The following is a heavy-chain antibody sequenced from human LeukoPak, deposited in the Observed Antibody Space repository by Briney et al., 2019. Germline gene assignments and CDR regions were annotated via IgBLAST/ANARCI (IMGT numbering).Heavy chain of an antibody. V-gene: IGHV4-61*02. D-gene: IGHD1-26*01. CDR1: GGSISSSPYY. CDR2: IYTSGST. Sequence: SETLSLTCTVSGGSISSSPYYWGWIRQPAGKGLEWIGRIYTSGSTNYNPSLKSRVTMSVDTSKNQFSLKLSSVTAADTAVYYCAREYGISGSYYYWGQGTLVTVSS. J-gene: IGHJ4*02. CDR3: AREYGISGSYYY.